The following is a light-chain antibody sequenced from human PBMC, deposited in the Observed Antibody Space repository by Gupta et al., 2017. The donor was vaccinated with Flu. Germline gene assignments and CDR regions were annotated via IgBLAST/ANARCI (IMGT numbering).Light chain of an antibody. V-gene: IGLV3-1*01. Sequence: GDKLGDKYACWYQQKPGQSPVLVIYQDSKRPSGIPERFSGSNSGNTATLTISGTQAMDEADDYCQAWDSSTGGVFGGGTKLTVL. CDR1: KLGDKY. J-gene: IGLJ2*01. CDR3: QAWDSSTGGV. CDR2: QDS.